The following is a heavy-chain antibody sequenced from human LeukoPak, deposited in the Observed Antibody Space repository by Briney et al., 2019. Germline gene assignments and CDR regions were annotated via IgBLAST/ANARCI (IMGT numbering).Heavy chain of an antibody. D-gene: IGHD3-22*01. Sequence: PSETLSLTCTVSGGSISSGGYYWSWIRQHPGKGLEWIGYIYYSGSTYYNPSLKSRVTISVDTSKNQFSLKLSSVTAADTAVYYCASLYYYDSSGPPGAFDIWGQGTMVTVSS. CDR1: GGSISSGGYY. CDR2: IYYSGST. CDR3: ASLYYYDSSGPPGAFDI. J-gene: IGHJ3*02. V-gene: IGHV4-31*03.